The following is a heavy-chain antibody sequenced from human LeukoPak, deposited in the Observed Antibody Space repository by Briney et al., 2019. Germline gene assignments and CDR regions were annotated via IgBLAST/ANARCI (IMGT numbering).Heavy chain of an antibody. Sequence: PGGSLRLSCAASGFTFSSYEMNWVRQAPGKGLEWVPYISSSGSTIYYADSVKGRFTISRDNAKNSLYLQMNSLRAEDTAVYYCARDVPSFRLRLGELFAFDIWGQGTMVTVSS. J-gene: IGHJ3*02. V-gene: IGHV3-48*03. CDR1: GFTFSSYE. CDR3: ARDVPSFRLRLGELFAFDI. D-gene: IGHD3-16*01. CDR2: ISSSGSTI.